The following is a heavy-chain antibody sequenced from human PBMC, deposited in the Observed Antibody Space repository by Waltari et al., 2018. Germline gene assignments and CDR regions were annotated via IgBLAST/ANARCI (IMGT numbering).Heavy chain of an antibody. D-gene: IGHD6-6*01. Sequence: QVQLQESGPGLVKPSQTLSLTCTVSGGSISSGDYYWSWIRQSPGKGLEWIGYIYYSGCTNYNPSLKSRVTISVDTSKNQFSLNLSSVTAADTAVYFCARYSWSYSGSSAINWFDPWGQGTLVTVSS. CDR3: ARYSWSYSGSSAINWFDP. CDR1: GGSISSGDYY. V-gene: IGHV4-30-4*08. CDR2: IYYSGCT. J-gene: IGHJ5*02.